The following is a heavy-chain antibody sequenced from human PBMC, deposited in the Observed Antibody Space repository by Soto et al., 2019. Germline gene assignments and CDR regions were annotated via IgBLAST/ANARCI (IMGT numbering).Heavy chain of an antibody. CDR1: GFTFSNYI. J-gene: IGHJ4*02. Sequence: GGSLRLSCTASGFTFSNYIMTWVRQAPGKGLEWVSSLSSGSRYVYYADSVKGRFTISRDDAKNSVYLQMNSLRAEDAAVYYCVRGGSSRSYWGQGSRVTVSS. CDR2: LSSGSRYV. D-gene: IGHD3-16*02. CDR3: VRGGSSRSY. V-gene: IGHV3-21*01.